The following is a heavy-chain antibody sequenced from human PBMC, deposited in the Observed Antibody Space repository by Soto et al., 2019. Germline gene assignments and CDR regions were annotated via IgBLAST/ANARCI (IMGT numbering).Heavy chain of an antibody. CDR1: GGSISSSSYY. CDR2: MSDSGST. CDR3: ARGHGGITVFGAPGHFDY. Sequence: QLQLQESGPGLVKPSETLSLTCTVSGGSISSSSYYWGWIRQPPGKGLEWIGSMSDSGSTYYNPSLKSRVTITADTPMNQFSLRLRSVTAADTSVYYCARGHGGITVFGAPGHFDYWGQGALVTVSS. J-gene: IGHJ4*02. V-gene: IGHV4-39*01. D-gene: IGHD3-3*01.